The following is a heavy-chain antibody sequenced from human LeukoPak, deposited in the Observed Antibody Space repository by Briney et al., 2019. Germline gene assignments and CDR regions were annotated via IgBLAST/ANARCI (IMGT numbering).Heavy chain of an antibody. CDR3: ARGGEWLRFGLDY. D-gene: IGHD5-12*01. CDR2: INPNSGGT. CDR1: GYTFTGYY. Sequence: GASVKVSCKASGYTFTGYYMHWVRQAPGQGLEWMGWINPNSGGTNYAQKFQGRVTMTRDTSISTAYMELSSLRSEDTAVYYCARGGEWLRFGLDYWGQGTLVTVSS. V-gene: IGHV1-2*02. J-gene: IGHJ4*02.